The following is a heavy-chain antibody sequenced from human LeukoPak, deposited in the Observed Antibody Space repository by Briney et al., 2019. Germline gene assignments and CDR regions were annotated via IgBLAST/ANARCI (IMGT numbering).Heavy chain of an antibody. CDR2: ISYDGSNK. V-gene: IGHV3-30-3*01. CDR1: GFTFSSYA. CDR3: ARDLIVATTYYYYYCGMDV. D-gene: IGHD5-12*01. Sequence: GGSLRLSCAASGFTFSSYAMHWVRQAPGKGLEWVAVISYDGSNKYYADSVKGRFTISRDNSKNTLYLQMNSLRAEDTAVYYCARDLIVATTYYYYYCGMDVWGQGTTVTVSS. J-gene: IGHJ6*02.